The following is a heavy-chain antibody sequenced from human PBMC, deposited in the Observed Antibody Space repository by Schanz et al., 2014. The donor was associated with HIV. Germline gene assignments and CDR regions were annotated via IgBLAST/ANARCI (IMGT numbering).Heavy chain of an antibody. D-gene: IGHD2-15*01. CDR1: GFSFSDYW. CDR2: MNNDVSSR. J-gene: IGHJ4*02. Sequence: VQLVESGGSVVQPGRSLRLSCAASGFSFSDYWMHWVRQVPGKGLLWVSRMNNDVSSRLYADSVKGRFTISRDNAKNTLYLQMNSLRDEDTAVYYCARRSSDGGYYDNWGQGTLVTVSS. CDR3: ARRSSDGGYYDN. V-gene: IGHV3-74*02.